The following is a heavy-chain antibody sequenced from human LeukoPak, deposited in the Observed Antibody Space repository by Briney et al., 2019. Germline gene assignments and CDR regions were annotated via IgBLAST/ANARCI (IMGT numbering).Heavy chain of an antibody. CDR1: GYSISTGYY. Sequence: SETLSLTCTVSGYSISTGYYWDWIRQPPGKGLEWIGTFYHGGSTYYNPSLKSRVTISVDTSKNQFSLNLTSVTAADTAVYYCARVLVATAVGLDYWGQGTLVTVSS. D-gene: IGHD5-12*01. V-gene: IGHV4-38-2*02. CDR2: FYHGGST. J-gene: IGHJ4*02. CDR3: ARVLVATAVGLDY.